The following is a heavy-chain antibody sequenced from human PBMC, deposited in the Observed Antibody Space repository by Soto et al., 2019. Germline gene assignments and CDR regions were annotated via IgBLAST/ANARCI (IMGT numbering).Heavy chain of an antibody. CDR1: GFSFSSYS. D-gene: IGHD3-16*01. V-gene: IGHV3-7*01. J-gene: IGHJ6*02. Sequence: VGSLRLSCGASGFSFSSYSISWVRQAPGKGLEWVANINHAGSEKYYVGSVKGRFTMYRDNAKNSAYLQMDSLRSEDTAVYYCAKGDVGMITSGGVKAPKLDVWGQGTTVTVSS. CDR2: INHAGSEK. CDR3: AKGDVGMITSGGVKAPKLDV.